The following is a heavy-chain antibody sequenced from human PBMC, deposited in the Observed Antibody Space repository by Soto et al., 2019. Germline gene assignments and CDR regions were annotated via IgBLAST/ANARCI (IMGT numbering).Heavy chain of an antibody. D-gene: IGHD1-1*01. CDR2: IYHSGST. CDR1: GGSISSNNW. CDR3: ARERGSGTIFDY. V-gene: IGHV4-4*02. Sequence: PSETLSLTCAVSGGSISSNNWWSWVRQPPGKGLEWIGEIYHSGSTNYNPSLKSRVTISVDKSKNQFSLKLSSVTAADTAVYYCARERGSGTIFDYWGQGTLVTVPQ. J-gene: IGHJ4*02.